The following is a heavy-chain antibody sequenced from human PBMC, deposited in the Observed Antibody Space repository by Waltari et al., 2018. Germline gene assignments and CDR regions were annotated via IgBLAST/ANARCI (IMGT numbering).Heavy chain of an antibody. CDR3: AREAAGTDAFDI. CDR2: IHHSGST. D-gene: IGHD1-1*01. V-gene: IGHV4-4*02. CDR1: GGSISNW. J-gene: IGHJ3*02. Sequence: QVQLQESGPGLAKPSETLSLTCAVSGGSISNWWSGVRQPPGKGLEGIGEIHHSGSTNYNPSLKSRVTISVDKSKNQFSLKLSSVTAADTAVYYCAREAAGTDAFDIWGQGTMVTVSS.